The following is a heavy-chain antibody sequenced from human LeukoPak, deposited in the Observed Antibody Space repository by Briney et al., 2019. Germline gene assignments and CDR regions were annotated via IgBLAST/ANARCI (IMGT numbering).Heavy chain of an antibody. CDR2: INSDGSST. CDR3: ASPIAVAGPYYFDY. J-gene: IGHJ4*02. CDR1: GFTFSSYW. Sequence: GGSLRLSCAASGFTFSSYWMHWVRQAPGKGLVWVSRINSDGSSTNYADSVKGRFTISKDNAKNTLYLQINSLRAEDTAVYYCASPIAVAGPYYFDYWGQGTLVTVSS. D-gene: IGHD6-19*01. V-gene: IGHV3-74*01.